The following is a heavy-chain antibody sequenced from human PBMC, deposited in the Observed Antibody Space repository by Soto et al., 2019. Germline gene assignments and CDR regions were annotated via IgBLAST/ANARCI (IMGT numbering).Heavy chain of an antibody. Sequence: GSLRLSCAASGFTFSSYSMNWVRQAPGKGLEWVSSISSSSSYIYYADSVKGRFTISRDNAKNSLYLQMNSLRAEDTAVYYCARDSRIAVAADAFDIWGQGTMVTVSS. CDR1: GFTFSSYS. CDR3: ARDSRIAVAADAFDI. CDR2: ISSSSSYI. V-gene: IGHV3-21*01. D-gene: IGHD6-19*01. J-gene: IGHJ3*02.